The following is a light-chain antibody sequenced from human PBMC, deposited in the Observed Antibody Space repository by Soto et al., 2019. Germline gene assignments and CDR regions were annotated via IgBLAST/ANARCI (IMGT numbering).Light chain of an antibody. CDR2: RNN. CDR1: SSNIGNSY. CDR3: AAWDDSLSIPV. Sequence: QSVVTQPPSASGTPGQRVTISCSGSSSNIGNSYVYWYQQLPGTAPKVLIYRNNQRPSGVPDRFSASKSGASASLAISGLRSEDEADYYCAAWDDSLSIPVFGGGTKLTVL. V-gene: IGLV1-47*01. J-gene: IGLJ3*02.